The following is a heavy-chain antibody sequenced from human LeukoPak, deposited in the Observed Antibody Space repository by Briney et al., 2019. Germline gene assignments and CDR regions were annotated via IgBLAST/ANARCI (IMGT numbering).Heavy chain of an antibody. J-gene: IGHJ6*02. CDR3: ASCDYLNYYYGMDV. D-gene: IGHD4-17*01. CDR2: IYYSGST. V-gene: IGHV4-30-4*01. CDR1: GGSLSSGDSY. Sequence: PSETLSLTCTVSGGSLSSGDSYWSWIRQPPGKGLEWIGYIYYSGSTYYNPSLKSRVTISVDTSKNQFSLKLSSVTAADTAVYYCASCDYLNYYYGMDVWGQGTTVTVS.